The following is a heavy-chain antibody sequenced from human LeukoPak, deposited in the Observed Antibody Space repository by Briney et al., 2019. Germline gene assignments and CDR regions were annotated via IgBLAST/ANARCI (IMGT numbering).Heavy chain of an antibody. D-gene: IGHD5-18*01. CDR3: TRRRARIQLWGAFDI. Sequence: TSETLSLTCAVYGGSFSGYYWSWIRQPPGKGLEWIGEINHSGSTNYNTSLKSRVTISVDTSNNQFSLKLRSVTAADTAVYYCTRRRARIQLWGAFDIWGQGTMVTVSS. CDR1: GGSFSGYY. V-gene: IGHV4-34*01. CDR2: INHSGST. J-gene: IGHJ3*02.